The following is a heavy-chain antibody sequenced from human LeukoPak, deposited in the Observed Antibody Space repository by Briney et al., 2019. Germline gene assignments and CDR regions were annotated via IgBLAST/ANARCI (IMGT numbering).Heavy chain of an antibody. D-gene: IGHD1-14*01. CDR3: VRKFATGD. CDR1: GFTFSSHL. CDR2: VKSDGTAT. J-gene: IGHJ4*02. V-gene: IGHV3-74*01. Sequence: GGSLRLSCAASGFTFSSHLMHWVRQAQGTGLVWVSSVKSDGTATNYADSVKGRFTISRDNAKNTLYLQLNSLRVEDTAVYYCVRKFATGDWGQGTLVTVSS.